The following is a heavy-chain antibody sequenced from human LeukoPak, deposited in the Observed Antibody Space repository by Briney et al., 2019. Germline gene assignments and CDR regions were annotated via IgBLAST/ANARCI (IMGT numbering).Heavy chain of an antibody. D-gene: IGHD5-18*01. V-gene: IGHV4-61*02. J-gene: IGHJ6*02. Sequence: PSETLSLTCTVSGGSISSGSYYWSWIRQPAGKGLEWIGRIYTSGSTNYNPSLKSRVIISVDTSKNQSSLKLSSVTAADTAVYYCAGFSYYYYGMDVWGQGTTVTVSS. CDR1: GGSISSGSYY. CDR2: IYTSGST. CDR3: AGFSYYYYGMDV.